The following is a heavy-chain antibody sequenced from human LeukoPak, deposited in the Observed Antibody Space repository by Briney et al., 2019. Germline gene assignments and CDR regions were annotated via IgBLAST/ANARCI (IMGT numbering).Heavy chain of an antibody. CDR3: GRSGDFWSGSGVAY. CDR1: GFTFSNYW. D-gene: IGHD3-3*01. CDR2: IKSDGNIT. J-gene: IGHJ4*02. Sequence: GGSLRLSCAASGFTFSNYWMYWVRQAPGKGLVWVSQIKSDGNITNYADSVKGRFTISRDNAKNTLFLQMNSLRAEDTAVYYCGRSGDFWSGSGVAYWGQGTLVTVSS. V-gene: IGHV3-74*01.